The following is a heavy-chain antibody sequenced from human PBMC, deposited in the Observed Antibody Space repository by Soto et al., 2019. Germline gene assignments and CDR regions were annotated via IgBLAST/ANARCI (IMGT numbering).Heavy chain of an antibody. CDR3: ATYCGGDCYAQFDY. CDR2: IYYSGST. CDR1: GGSVSSGSYY. D-gene: IGHD2-21*02. V-gene: IGHV4-61*01. J-gene: IGHJ4*02. Sequence: PSETLSLTCTVSGGSVSSGSYYWSWIRQPPGKGLEWIGYIYYSGSTNYNPSLKSRVTISVDTSKNQFSLKLSSVTAADTAVYYCATYCGGDCYAQFDYWGQGTLVTVSS.